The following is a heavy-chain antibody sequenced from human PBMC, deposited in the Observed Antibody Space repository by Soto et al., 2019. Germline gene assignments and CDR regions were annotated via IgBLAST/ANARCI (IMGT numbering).Heavy chain of an antibody. CDR1: GGSISSYY. D-gene: IGHD3-3*01. J-gene: IGHJ5*02. V-gene: IGHV4-59*01. Sequence: SETLSLTCTVSGGSISSYYWSWIRQPPGKGLEWIGYIYYSGSTNYNPSLKSRVTISVDTSKNQFSLKLSSVTAADTAVYYCARVHYDFWSGSSWWFDPWGQGTLVTVS. CDR2: IYYSGST. CDR3: ARVHYDFWSGSSWWFDP.